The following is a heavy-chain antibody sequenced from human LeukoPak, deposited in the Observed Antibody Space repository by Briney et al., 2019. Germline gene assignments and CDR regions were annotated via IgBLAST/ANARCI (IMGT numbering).Heavy chain of an antibody. CDR2: IYTSGST. Sequence: PSETLSLTCTVSGGSISSYYWSWIRQPAGKGLEWIGRIYTSGSTNYNPSLKSRVTMSVDTSKNQFSLKLSSVTAADTAVYYCARVVVVPAAMYNWFDPWGPGTLVTVSS. CDR1: GGSISSYY. D-gene: IGHD2-2*01. V-gene: IGHV4-4*07. J-gene: IGHJ5*02. CDR3: ARVVVVPAAMYNWFDP.